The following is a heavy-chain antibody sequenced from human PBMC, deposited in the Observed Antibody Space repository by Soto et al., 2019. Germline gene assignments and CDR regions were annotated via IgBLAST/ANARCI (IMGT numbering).Heavy chain of an antibody. CDR2: INPDGSVG. D-gene: IGHD3-16*01. CDR3: AGWGGHDYNY. Sequence: EVQLLGSGGGLVQPGGSLRLSCVASGFTFSTYWMNWVRKATGMGVEWVANINPDGSVGTYVDSVKGRFTTSIDNAKNSLSLQMNSMRTENKDVYFCAGWGGHDYNYRGQGILVTVSS. J-gene: IGHJ4*02. CDR1: GFTFSTYW. V-gene: IGHV3-7*03.